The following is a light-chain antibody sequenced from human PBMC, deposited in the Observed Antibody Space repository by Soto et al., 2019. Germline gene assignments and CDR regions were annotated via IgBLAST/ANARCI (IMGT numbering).Light chain of an antibody. CDR1: QDISNY. J-gene: IGKJ2*01. CDR2: DAS. Sequence: DIQMTQSPSSLSASLGDRVTITCQASQDISNYLNWYQQKPGKAPKLLIYDASNLETGVPSRFSGSRSGTDFTFTISSLQPEDIATYYCQQYDNLPYTFGQGTKLEIK. CDR3: QQYDNLPYT. V-gene: IGKV1-33*01.